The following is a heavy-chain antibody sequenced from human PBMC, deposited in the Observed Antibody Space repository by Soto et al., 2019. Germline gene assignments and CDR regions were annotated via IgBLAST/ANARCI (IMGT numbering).Heavy chain of an antibody. CDR1: GFTLSSYS. D-gene: IGHD2-15*01. CDR3: ARDREPVVVVAAADY. V-gene: IGHV3-21*01. CDR2: ISSSSSYI. J-gene: IGHJ4*02. Sequence: EVQLVESGGGLVKPGGSLRLSCAASGFTLSSYSMNWVRQAPGKGLEWVSSISSSSSYIYYADSVKGRFTISRDNAKNSLYLQMNSLRAEDTAVYYCARDREPVVVVAAADYWGQGTLVTVSS.